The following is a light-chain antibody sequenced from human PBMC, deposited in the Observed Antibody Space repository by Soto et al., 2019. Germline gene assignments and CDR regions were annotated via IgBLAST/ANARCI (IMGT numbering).Light chain of an antibody. CDR2: DAY. J-gene: IGKJ5*01. Sequence: EIGMTQSPAPLSVSPGEVATLSVRASQSVANNLAWYQQKPGQAPRLIIYDAYNRATGIPPRFSGSGYGTDFNLTISSLETEDSAVYYCQQRHMWPITFGQGTRLEIK. CDR3: QQRHMWPIT. V-gene: IGKV3-11*01. CDR1: QSVANN.